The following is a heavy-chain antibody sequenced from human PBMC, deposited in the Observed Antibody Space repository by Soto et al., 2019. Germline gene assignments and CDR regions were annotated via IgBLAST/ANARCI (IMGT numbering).Heavy chain of an antibody. CDR3: ARDPDLTGFDY. Sequence: VGSLRLSCAASGFTFSSYWMHWVRQAPGKGLVWVSRINSDGSSTSYADSVKGRFTISRDNAKNTLYLQMNSLRAEDTAVYYCARDPDLTGFDYWGQGTLVTVSS. V-gene: IGHV3-74*01. CDR1: GFTFSSYW. J-gene: IGHJ4*02. D-gene: IGHD3-10*01. CDR2: INSDGSST.